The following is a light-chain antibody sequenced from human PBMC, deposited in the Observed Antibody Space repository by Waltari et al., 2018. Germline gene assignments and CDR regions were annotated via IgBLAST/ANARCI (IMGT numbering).Light chain of an antibody. CDR2: EVS. J-gene: IGLJ2*01. CDR3: SSYAGSNFVV. Sequence: QSALAQPPSASGSPGQSVTISCTVTSSDVGGYNSVSWYQQHPGKAPNLMIYEVSKRPSGVPDRFSGSKSGNTASLTVSGLQAEDEAAYYCSSYAGSNFVVFGGGTKVTVL. V-gene: IGLV2-8*01. CDR1: SSDVGGYNS.